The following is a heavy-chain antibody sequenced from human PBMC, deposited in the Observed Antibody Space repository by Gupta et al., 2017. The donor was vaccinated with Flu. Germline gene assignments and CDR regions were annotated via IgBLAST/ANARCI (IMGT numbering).Heavy chain of an antibody. Sequence: EVQLVESGGGLVKPGGSLRLSCAASGFTFSSYSMNWVRQAPGKGLEWVSSISSRSSYIYYADSVKGRFTISRDNAKNSLYLQMNSLRAEDTAVYYCARAEGPGDRDYWGQGTLVTVSS. D-gene: IGHD2-21*01. CDR3: ARAEGPGDRDY. V-gene: IGHV3-21*01. J-gene: IGHJ4*02. CDR2: ISSRSSYI. CDR1: GFTFSSYS.